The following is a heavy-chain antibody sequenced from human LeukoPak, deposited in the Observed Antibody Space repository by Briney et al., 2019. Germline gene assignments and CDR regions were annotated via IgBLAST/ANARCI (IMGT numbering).Heavy chain of an antibody. CDR1: GFTFRSYA. CDR3: AREGAAAGLNIDY. D-gene: IGHD6-13*01. V-gene: IGHV3-23*01. Sequence: GGSLRLSCEASGFTFRSYAMGWVRQAPGKGLEWVASITGSGGDTHHEDSVKGRFTISRDNSKNSLYLQMNSLRAEDTAVYYCAREGAAAGLNIDYWGQGALVTVSS. CDR2: ITGSGGDT. J-gene: IGHJ4*02.